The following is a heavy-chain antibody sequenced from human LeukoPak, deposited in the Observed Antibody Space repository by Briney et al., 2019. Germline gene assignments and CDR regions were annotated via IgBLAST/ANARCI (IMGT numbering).Heavy chain of an antibody. V-gene: IGHV1-69*13. CDR3: ARDGGFGVASGY. Sequence: SVKVSCKASGGTFSSYAISWVRQAPGQGLEWMGGIIPIFGTANYAQKFQGRVTITADESTSTAYMELSSLRSEDTAVYYCARDGGFGVASGYWGQGTLVTVSS. CDR1: GGTFSSYA. J-gene: IGHJ4*02. CDR2: IIPIFGTA. D-gene: IGHD3-3*01.